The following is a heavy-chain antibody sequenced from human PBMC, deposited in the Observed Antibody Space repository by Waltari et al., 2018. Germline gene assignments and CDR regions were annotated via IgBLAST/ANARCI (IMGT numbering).Heavy chain of an antibody. CDR3: ARLGTGNVYYYYYTDV. CDR2: IYPGDSDT. V-gene: IGHV5-51*01. J-gene: IGHJ6*03. Sequence: EVQLVQSGAEVKKPGESLKISCQGSGYSFSAYWIAWVRQTPGKGLEWMGIIYPGDSDTRYSPSFHGQVTISADKSISTSYLQWSSLKASDTAMYYCARLGTGNVYYYYYTDVWGKGTTVSVSS. CDR1: GYSFSAYW. D-gene: IGHD3-9*01.